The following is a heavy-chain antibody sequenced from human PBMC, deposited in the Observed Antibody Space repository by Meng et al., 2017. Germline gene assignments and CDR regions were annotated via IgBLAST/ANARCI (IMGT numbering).Heavy chain of an antibody. CDR3: TTGLPPFDY. Sequence: GGSLRLSCAASGFTVSRNYMNWVRQAPRKGLEWVSRIYGGVNTDYADSVKGRFTISRHNSKNTLYLQMNSLKTEDTAVYYCTTGLPPFDYWGQGTLVTVSS. CDR2: IYGGVNT. V-gene: IGHV3-53*01. D-gene: IGHD5-18*01. CDR1: GFTVSRNY. J-gene: IGHJ4*02.